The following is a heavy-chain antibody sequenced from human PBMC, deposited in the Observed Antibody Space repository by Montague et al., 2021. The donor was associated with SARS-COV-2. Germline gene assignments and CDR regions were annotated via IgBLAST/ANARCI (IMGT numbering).Heavy chain of an antibody. Sequence: SETLSLTCTVSGGSISSSSYYWGWIRQPPGKGLEWIGSIYYSGSTYYNPSLKSRVTISVDTSKNQFSLKLSSVTAADTAVYYCARHGKTRFAMIVVVIGYFDYWGQGTLVTVSP. D-gene: IGHD3-22*01. CDR1: GGSISSSSYY. V-gene: IGHV4-39*01. CDR3: ARHGKTRFAMIVVVIGYFDY. CDR2: IYYSGST. J-gene: IGHJ4*02.